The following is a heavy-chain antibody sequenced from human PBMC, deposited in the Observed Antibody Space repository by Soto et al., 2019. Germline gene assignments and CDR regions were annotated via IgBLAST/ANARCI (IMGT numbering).Heavy chain of an antibody. J-gene: IGHJ5*02. V-gene: IGHV1-8*01. CDR1: GYTFTSYD. D-gene: IGHD1-26*01. Sequence: ASVKVSCKASGYTFTSYDINWVRQATGQGLEWMGWTNPNSGNTGYAQKFQGRVTMTRNTSISTAYMELSSLRSEDTAVYYCARVIVGATNWWFDPWGQGTLVTVSS. CDR3: ARVIVGATNWWFDP. CDR2: TNPNSGNT.